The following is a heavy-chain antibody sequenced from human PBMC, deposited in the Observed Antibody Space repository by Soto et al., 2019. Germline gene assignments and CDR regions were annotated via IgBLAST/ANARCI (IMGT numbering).Heavy chain of an antibody. Sequence: QVQLVESGGGVVQPGGSLRLSCAASGFTFSSYAMHWVRQAPGKGLEWVAVISYDGSNKYYADSVKGRFTIAIDNSKNTLYLQMNSLRAEDTAVYYCARSIAAAGTRGYYYGMAVWVQGTTVTVSS. CDR2: ISYDGSNK. J-gene: IGHJ6*02. V-gene: IGHV3-30-3*01. CDR1: GFTFSSYA. D-gene: IGHD6-13*01. CDR3: ARSIAAAGTRGYYYGMAV.